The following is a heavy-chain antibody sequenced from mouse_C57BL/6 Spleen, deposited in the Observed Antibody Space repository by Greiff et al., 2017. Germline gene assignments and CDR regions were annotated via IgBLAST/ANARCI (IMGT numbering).Heavy chain of an antibody. CDR2: IHPNSGST. V-gene: IGHV1-64*01. CDR3: ARVDSNYGGGAMDY. CDR1: GYTFTSYW. D-gene: IGHD2-5*01. J-gene: IGHJ4*01. Sequence: QVQLQQPGAELVKPGASVKLSCKASGYTFTSYWMHWVKQRPGQGLEWIGMIHPNSGSTNYNEKFKSKATLTVDKSSSTAYMQLSSLTSEDSAVYYCARVDSNYGGGAMDYWGQGTSVTVSS.